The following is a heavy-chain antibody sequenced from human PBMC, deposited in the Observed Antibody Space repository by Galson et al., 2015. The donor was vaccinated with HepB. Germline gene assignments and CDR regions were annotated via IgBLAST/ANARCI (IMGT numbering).Heavy chain of an antibody. V-gene: IGHV3-23*01. CDR3: VKSTCGPSCHGGYFDF. Sequence: SLRLSCAASGFTFSKYDMTWVRQAPGKGLEWVSEISVGGSVDYADSVKGRATISRDNSKNTLFLQLNSLSADDTAVYYCVKSTCGPSCHGGYFDFWGQGTLATVSS. D-gene: IGHD2-21*01. J-gene: IGHJ4*02. CDR1: GFTFSKYD. CDR2: ISVGGSV.